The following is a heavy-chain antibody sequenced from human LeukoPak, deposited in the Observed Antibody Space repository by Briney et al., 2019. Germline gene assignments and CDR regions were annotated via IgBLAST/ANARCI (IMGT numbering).Heavy chain of an antibody. J-gene: IGHJ6*02. CDR1: AFNVSSNY. CDR3: ARVASTSPYFYGMDV. V-gene: IGHV3-53*01. CDR2: IYSGGST. Sequence: GGSLRLSCAASAFNVSSNYMSWVRQAPGKGLEWVSVIYSGGSTYYADSVKGRFTISRDKSKNTVYLQMNSLSAEDTAIYYCARVASTSPYFYGMDVWGQGTTVTVSS.